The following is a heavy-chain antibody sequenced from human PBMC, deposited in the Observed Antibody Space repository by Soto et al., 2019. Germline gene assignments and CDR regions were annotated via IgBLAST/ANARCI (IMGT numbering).Heavy chain of an antibody. V-gene: IGHV3-9*01. CDR1: GFTFDDYA. D-gene: IGHD3-3*01. CDR3: AKATNYDFWSGYYNSYGMDV. J-gene: IGHJ6*02. CDR2: ISWNSGSI. Sequence: GGSLRLSCASSGFTFDDYAMHWVRQAPGKGLEWVSGISWNSGSIGYADSVKGRFTISRDNAKNSLYLQMNSLRAEDTALYYCAKATNYDFWSGYYNSYGMDVWGQGTTVTVSS.